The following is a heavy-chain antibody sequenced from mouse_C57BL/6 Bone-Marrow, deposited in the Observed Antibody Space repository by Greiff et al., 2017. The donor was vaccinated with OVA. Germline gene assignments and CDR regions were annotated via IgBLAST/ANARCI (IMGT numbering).Heavy chain of an antibody. CDR3: ARNAYYSNYDYYAMDF. CDR2: IRYDGSN. J-gene: IGHJ4*01. V-gene: IGHV3-6*01. CDR1: GYSITSGYY. D-gene: IGHD2-5*01. Sequence: EVKLVESGPGLVKPSQSLSLTCSVTGYSITSGYYWNWIRQFPGNQLEWMGYIRYDGSNKYKPSLKNRNSITHDTSKNQLFLKLNSVTTEDTATYYCARNAYYSNYDYYAMDFWGQGTSVTVSS.